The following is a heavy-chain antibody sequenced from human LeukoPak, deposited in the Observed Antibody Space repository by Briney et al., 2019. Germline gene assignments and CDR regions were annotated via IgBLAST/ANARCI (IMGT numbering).Heavy chain of an antibody. J-gene: IGHJ5*02. Sequence: SETLSLTCTVSGGSVSSGSYYWSWIRQPPGKGLEWIGYIYYSGSTNYNPSLKSRVTISVDTSKNQFSLKLSSVTAADTAVYYCARHYDPWGQGTLVTVSS. V-gene: IGHV4-61*01. CDR3: ARHYDP. CDR1: GGSVSSGSYY. CDR2: IYYSGST.